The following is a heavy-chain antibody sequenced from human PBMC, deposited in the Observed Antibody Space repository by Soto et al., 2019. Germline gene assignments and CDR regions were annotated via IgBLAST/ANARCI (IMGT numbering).Heavy chain of an antibody. Sequence: QVQLVQSGVEVKKPGASVKVSCKTSGYTFTNYGISWVRQAPGQGLEWVGWISIYNGNTKYAQKVQGRVTMTTDTSTSTAYMELRSLRSDDTAIYYCTREGGDNTGYYVAYWGQGTLVTVSS. CDR2: ISIYNGNT. J-gene: IGHJ4*02. V-gene: IGHV1-18*01. CDR1: GYTFTNYG. CDR3: TREGGDNTGYYVAY. D-gene: IGHD3-22*01.